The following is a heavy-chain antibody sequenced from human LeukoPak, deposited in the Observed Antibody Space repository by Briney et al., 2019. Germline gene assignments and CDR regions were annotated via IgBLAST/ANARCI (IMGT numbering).Heavy chain of an antibody. CDR2: IWYDRSNK. D-gene: IGHD3-10*01. J-gene: IGHJ4*02. CDR1: GFTFSSYG. CDR3: AKGQYGSGSYYGLFDY. V-gene: IGHV3-33*06. Sequence: GRSLRLSCAASGFTFSSYGMHWVRQAPGKGLEWVAVIWYDRSNKYYADSVKGRFTISRDNSKNTLYLQMNSLRAEDTAVYYCAKGQYGSGSYYGLFDYWGQGTLVTVSS.